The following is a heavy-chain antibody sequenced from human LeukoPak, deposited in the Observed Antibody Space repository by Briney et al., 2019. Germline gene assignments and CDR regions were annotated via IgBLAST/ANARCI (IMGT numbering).Heavy chain of an antibody. D-gene: IGHD5-18*01. V-gene: IGHV3-53*01. CDR2: IYSGGST. Sequence: GGSLRLSCAASGFTVSSNYMSWVRQVPGKGLGWVSVIYSGGSTYYADSVKGRFTISRDNSKNTLYLQMNSLRAEDTAVYYCAREFRYSYGYGFDYWGQGTLVTVSS. J-gene: IGHJ4*02. CDR1: GFTVSSNY. CDR3: AREFRYSYGYGFDY.